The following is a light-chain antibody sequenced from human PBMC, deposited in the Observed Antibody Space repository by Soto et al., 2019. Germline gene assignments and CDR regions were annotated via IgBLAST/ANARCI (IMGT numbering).Light chain of an antibody. CDR3: QQYYNIPWT. V-gene: IGKV3-20*01. CDR2: GVS. Sequence: SVLTQSPGTLSLSPGERATLSCRATQSVTNNYFAWYQQKPGQSPRLLIYGVSSRATDIPDRFSGSGSGTDFTLTITSLQAEDVALYYCQQYYNIPWTFGQGTKVEIK. J-gene: IGKJ1*01. CDR1: QSVTNNY.